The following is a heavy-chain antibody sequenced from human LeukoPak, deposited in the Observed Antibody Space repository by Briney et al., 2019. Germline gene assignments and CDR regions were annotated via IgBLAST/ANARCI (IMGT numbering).Heavy chain of an antibody. J-gene: IGHJ4*02. D-gene: IGHD2-2*01. Sequence: GGSLRLSCAASGFTFSDYAMNWVRQAPGKGLEWVSSISSGGSYISYTDSVKGRFTVSRDNAKDSLFLQMRSLRDEDTAVYYCARGPALYCTSSSCLDGVDWGQGTLVSVSS. CDR3: ARGPALYCTSSSCLDGVD. V-gene: IGHV3-21*01. CDR2: ISSGGSYI. CDR1: GFTFSDYA.